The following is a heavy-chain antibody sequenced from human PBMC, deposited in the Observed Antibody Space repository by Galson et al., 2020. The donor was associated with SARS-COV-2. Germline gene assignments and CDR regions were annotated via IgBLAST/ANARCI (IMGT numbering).Heavy chain of an antibody. CDR3: AKDRVQFSSAWFALAS. D-gene: IGHD6-19*01. Sequence: QAGGSLRLSCVVSGLTVSSYAMTWVRQAPGKGLEWVSSISGTGNSIYYADSVKGRFTISRDNSKNTLYLQMNSLRPDDTAMYFCAKDRVQFSSAWFALASWGQGTLVTVSS. CDR1: GLTVSSYA. CDR2: ISGTGNSI. J-gene: IGHJ4*02. V-gene: IGHV3-23*01.